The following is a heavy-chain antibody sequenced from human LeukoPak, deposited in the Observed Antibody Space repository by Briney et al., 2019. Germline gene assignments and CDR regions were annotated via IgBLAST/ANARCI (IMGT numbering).Heavy chain of an antibody. CDR2: ISYDGNEK. D-gene: IGHD3-22*01. Sequence: PGGSLRLSCAASGFTFSIYGMHWVRQAPGKGLEWVAVISYDGNEKYYADSVKGRFTISRDNSKNTLYLQMNSLRAEDTAVYYCAKDSGTMIVVSHPPDDWGQGTLVTVSS. CDR1: GFTFSIYG. J-gene: IGHJ4*02. CDR3: AKDSGTMIVVSHPPDD. V-gene: IGHV3-30*19.